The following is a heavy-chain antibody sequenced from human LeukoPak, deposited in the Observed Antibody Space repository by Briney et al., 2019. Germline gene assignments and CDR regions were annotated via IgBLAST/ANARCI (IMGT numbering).Heavy chain of an antibody. D-gene: IGHD3-3*01. CDR1: GGTFSSYA. Sequence: SVKVSCKASGGTFSSYAISWVRQAPGQGLEWMGGIIPIFGTANYAQKFQGRVTITTDESTSTAYMELSSLRSEDTTVYYCARARYDFWSGRHQSGYQDWGQGTLVTVSS. V-gene: IGHV1-69*05. CDR2: IIPIFGTA. J-gene: IGHJ4*02. CDR3: ARARYDFWSGRHQSGYQD.